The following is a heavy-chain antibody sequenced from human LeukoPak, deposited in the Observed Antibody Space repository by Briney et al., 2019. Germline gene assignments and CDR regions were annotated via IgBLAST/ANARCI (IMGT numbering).Heavy chain of an antibody. V-gene: IGHV3-48*03. J-gene: IGHJ4*02. CDR1: GFTFSSYE. CDR2: ISSSGSTI. Sequence: GGSLRLSCAASGFTFSSYEMNWVRQAPGKGLEWVSYISSSGSTIYYADSVKGRFTISRDNAKNSLYLQMNSLRAEDTAVYYCARRDSSGYLIYYFHYWVQGTLVTVSS. CDR3: ARRDSSGYLIYYFHY. D-gene: IGHD3-22*01.